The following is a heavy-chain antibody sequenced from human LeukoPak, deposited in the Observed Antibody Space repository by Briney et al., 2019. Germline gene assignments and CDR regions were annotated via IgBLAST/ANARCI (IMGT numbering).Heavy chain of an antibody. Sequence: GPVKVSCKASGFSFPSYGISWVRQAPGQGLEWIGWITAYDGDTNYAEKFQGRVTMATDTSTSTASMELWSLRSDDTAVHYCARDWQLPSGPDVFDIWGQGTVVTASS. D-gene: IGHD1-1*01. V-gene: IGHV1-18*01. CDR1: GFSFPSYG. CDR2: ITAYDGDT. CDR3: ARDWQLPSGPDVFDI. J-gene: IGHJ3*02.